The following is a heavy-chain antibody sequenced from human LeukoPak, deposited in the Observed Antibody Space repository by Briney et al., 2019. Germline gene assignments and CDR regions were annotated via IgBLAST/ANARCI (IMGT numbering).Heavy chain of an antibody. CDR1: GYTFTSYG. CDR3: ARDWGRSYYDSSGYDNWFDP. J-gene: IGHJ5*02. V-gene: IGHV1-18*01. D-gene: IGHD3-22*01. CDR2: ISAYNGNT. Sequence: ASVKVSCKASGYTFTSYGIGWVRQAPGQGLEWMGWISAYNGNTNYAQKLQGRVTMTTDTSTSTAYMELRSLRSDDTAVYYCARDWGRSYYDSSGYDNWFDPWGQGTLVTVSS.